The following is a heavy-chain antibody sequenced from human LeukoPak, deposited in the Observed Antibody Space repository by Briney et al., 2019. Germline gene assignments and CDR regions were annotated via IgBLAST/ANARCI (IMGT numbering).Heavy chain of an antibody. CDR3: TRDVVGSLDY. CDR2: IKGDESAR. D-gene: IGHD1-26*01. V-gene: IGHV3-7*01. CDR1: GFTFSSYW. J-gene: IGHJ4*02. Sequence: GGSLRLSCAASGFTFSSYWMAWVRQAPGKGLEWVANIKGDESARHQADSVKGRFTISRDNTRNSLYLQMTNLRGDDTAVYYCTRDVVGSLDYWGQGTLVTVSS.